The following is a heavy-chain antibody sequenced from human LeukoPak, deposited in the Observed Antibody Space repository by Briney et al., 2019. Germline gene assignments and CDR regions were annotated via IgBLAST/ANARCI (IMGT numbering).Heavy chain of an antibody. CDR3: AWLLAYCGGDCYGGFDY. V-gene: IGHV3-30*03. J-gene: IGHJ4*02. D-gene: IGHD2-21*02. Sequence: PGGSLRLSCAASGFTFSSYGMHWVRRAPGKGLEWVAVISYDGSNKYYADSVKGRFTISRDNSKNTLYLQMNSLRAEDTAVYYCAWLLAYCGGDCYGGFDYWGQGTLVTVSS. CDR1: GFTFSSYG. CDR2: ISYDGSNK.